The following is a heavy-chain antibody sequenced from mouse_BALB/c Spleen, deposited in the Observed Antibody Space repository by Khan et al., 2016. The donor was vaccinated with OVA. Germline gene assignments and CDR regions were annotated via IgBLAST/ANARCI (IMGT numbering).Heavy chain of an antibody. V-gene: IGHV9-3-1*01. J-gene: IGHJ4*01. CDR2: INTFTGEP. CDR1: GYTFTNYG. CDR3: ARPPYFCYSLNH. D-gene: IGHD2-12*01. Sequence: QIQLVQSGPEMKKPGETVKISCKASGYTFTNYGMNWVKQSPGKALKWMGWINTFTGEPTYADDFKGRFAFSLETSASTASLQFNNLKNEDTATYFCARPPYFCYSLNHWGKGTSVTVSS.